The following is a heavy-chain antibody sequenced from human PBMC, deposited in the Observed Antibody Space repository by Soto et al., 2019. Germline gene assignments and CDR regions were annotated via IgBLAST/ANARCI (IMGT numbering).Heavy chain of an antibody. Sequence: PGGSLRLSCAASGFTLRSYGIHWVRQAPGKGLEWVAVISYDGSNTYYADSVKGRFTISRDNSKNTLYLQMNSLRAEDTAVYYCSRGNYYDSSGYYPHDYWGQGTLVTVS. CDR3: SRGNYYDSSGYYPHDY. J-gene: IGHJ4*02. V-gene: IGHV3-30*03. CDR2: ISYDGSNT. CDR1: GFTLRSYG. D-gene: IGHD3-22*01.